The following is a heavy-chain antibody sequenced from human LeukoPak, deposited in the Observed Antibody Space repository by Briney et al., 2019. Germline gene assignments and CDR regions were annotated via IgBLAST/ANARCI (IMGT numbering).Heavy chain of an antibody. D-gene: IGHD3-10*01. CDR2: ISGSGGST. V-gene: IGHV3-23*01. CDR1: GFTFSSYA. Sequence: ESGGSLRLSCAASGFTFSSYAMSWVRQAPGKGLEWVSAISGSGGSTYYADSVKGRFTIPRDNSKNTLYLQMNSLRAEDTAVYYCAKEPYGSGSYYNSPFDYWGQGTLVTVSS. J-gene: IGHJ4*02. CDR3: AKEPYGSGSYYNSPFDY.